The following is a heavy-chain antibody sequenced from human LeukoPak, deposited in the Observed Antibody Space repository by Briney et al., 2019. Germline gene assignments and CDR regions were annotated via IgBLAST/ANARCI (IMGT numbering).Heavy chain of an antibody. CDR3: ALIAVQYNWFNP. D-gene: IGHD6-19*01. Sequence: PSETLSLTCTVSGDSISSSSYYWGWIRQPPGKGPEWIGNIYYTGSTYYNPSLKSRATISVATSKKQFSLRLNSVTAADTAVYYCALIAVQYNWFNPWGQGTLVTVSS. CDR2: IYYTGST. V-gene: IGHV4-39*01. J-gene: IGHJ5*02. CDR1: GDSISSSSYY.